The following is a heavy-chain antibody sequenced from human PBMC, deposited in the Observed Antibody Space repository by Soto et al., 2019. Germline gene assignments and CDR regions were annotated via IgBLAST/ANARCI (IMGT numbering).Heavy chain of an antibody. CDR3: SAVRDLGY. CDR1: GFAFSSAW. D-gene: IGHD4-17*01. CDR2: ITSKTDGGTT. J-gene: IGHJ4*02. V-gene: IGHV3-15*01. Sequence: EVQLVESGGGLAKPGGSLRLSCAASGFAFSSAWMSWVRQAPGKGLEWVGLITSKTDGGTTVYAAPVEGIFTISRDDSENTLYLQMNSLKTEDTAVYYCSAVRDLGYWGQGTLVTVSS.